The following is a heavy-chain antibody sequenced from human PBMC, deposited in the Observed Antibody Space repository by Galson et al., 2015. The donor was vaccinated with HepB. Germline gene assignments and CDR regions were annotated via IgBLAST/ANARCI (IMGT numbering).Heavy chain of an antibody. J-gene: IGHJ5*02. CDR3: SRDLYLRPGELSLFVH. CDR1: GYTVTELP. CDR2: FDPTSKKK. V-gene: IGHV1-24*01. Sequence: SVKVSCKVSGYTVTELPMHWVRQVTGKGFEWMGGFDPTSKKKIYAQRFKGRATMTEDTSTDTAYLELRSLTSEDTAVYYCSRDLYLRPGELSLFVHWGQGTLVTVSS. D-gene: IGHD3-16*02.